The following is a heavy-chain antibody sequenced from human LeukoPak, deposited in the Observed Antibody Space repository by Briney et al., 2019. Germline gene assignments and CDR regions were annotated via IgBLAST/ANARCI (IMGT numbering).Heavy chain of an antibody. CDR3: ASIVVVPAAMRGKRGHDAFDI. CDR1: GGTFSSYA. V-gene: IGHV1-69*05. CDR2: IIPIFGTA. Sequence: SVKVSCKASGGTFSSYAISWVRQAPGQGLEWMGGIIPIFGTANYAQKFQGRVTITTDESTSTAYMELSSLRSEDTAVYYCASIVVVPAAMRGKRGHDAFDIWGQGTMVTVSS. J-gene: IGHJ3*02. D-gene: IGHD2-2*01.